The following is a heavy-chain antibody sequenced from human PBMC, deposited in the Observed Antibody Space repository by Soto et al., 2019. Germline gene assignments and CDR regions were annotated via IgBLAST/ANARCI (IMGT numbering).Heavy chain of an antibody. V-gene: IGHV4-30-4*01. CDR2: IYYSGST. CDR3: ARGNAHCSSTSCYTSSPPTFEY. D-gene: IGHD2-2*02. Sequence: PSETLSLTCTVSGGSISSGDYYWSWIRHPPGKGLEWIGYIYYSGSTYYNPSLKSRVTISVDTSKNQFSLKLSSVTAADTAVYYCARGNAHCSSTSCYTSSPPTFEYGGNGTPVTXS. J-gene: IGHJ4*01. CDR1: GGSISSGDYY.